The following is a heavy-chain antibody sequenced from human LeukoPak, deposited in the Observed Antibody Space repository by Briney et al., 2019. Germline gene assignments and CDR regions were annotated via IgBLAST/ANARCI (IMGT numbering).Heavy chain of an antibody. D-gene: IGHD3-22*01. CDR1: GFTFSNYG. Sequence: GGSLRLSCAASGFTFSNYGMHWVRQAPGKGLEWVAVIWYDGSNKYYADSVKGRFTTSRDNSKNTLYLQMNSLRGEDTAVYHCAVLYYYDSSGFYSNDVFDIWGQGTMVTVSA. CDR3: AVLYYYDSSGFYSNDVFDI. V-gene: IGHV3-33*03. J-gene: IGHJ3*02. CDR2: IWYDGSNK.